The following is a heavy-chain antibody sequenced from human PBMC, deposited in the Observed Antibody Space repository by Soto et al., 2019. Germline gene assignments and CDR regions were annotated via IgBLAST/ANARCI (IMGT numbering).Heavy chain of an antibody. Sequence: ASVKVSCKASGYTFTSYGISWVRQAPGQGLEWMGWISAYNGNTNYAQKLQGRVTMTTDTSTSTAYMELRSLRSDDTAVYYCARGVTTILNYYYYSYMDVWGKGTTVTVSS. V-gene: IGHV1-18*01. D-gene: IGHD3-22*01. CDR1: GYTFTSYG. J-gene: IGHJ6*03. CDR2: ISAYNGNT. CDR3: ARGVTTILNYYYYSYMDV.